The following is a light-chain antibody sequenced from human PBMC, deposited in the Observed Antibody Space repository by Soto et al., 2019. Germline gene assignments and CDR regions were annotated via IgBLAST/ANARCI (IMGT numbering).Light chain of an antibody. J-gene: IGLJ2*01. CDR2: RND. CDR1: TSNIGNNY. V-gene: IGLV1-47*01. Sequence: QSVLTQPPSASETPGQRVNISCSGSTSNIGNNYGYWYQQLPGAAPRLLIYRNDKRPTGVPDRFSGSKAGTSASLAISGLRSEDEADYHCATWDDTLSGPVFGGGTKVTVL. CDR3: ATWDDTLSGPV.